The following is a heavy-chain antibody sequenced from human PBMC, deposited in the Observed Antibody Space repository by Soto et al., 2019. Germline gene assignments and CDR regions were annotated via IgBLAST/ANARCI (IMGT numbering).Heavy chain of an antibody. CDR3: ASSIGTGGGLGY. V-gene: IGHV1-3*01. CDR1: GYTFTSYA. D-gene: IGHD3-16*01. CDR2: INAGNGNT. Sequence: QVQLVQSGAEVKKPGASVKVSCKASGYTFTSYAMHWVRQAPGQRLEWMGWINAGNGNTKYSQKFQGRVTITRDTAASTAYMELSSLRSEDTAVYYCASSIGTGGGLGYWGQGTLVTVSS. J-gene: IGHJ4*02.